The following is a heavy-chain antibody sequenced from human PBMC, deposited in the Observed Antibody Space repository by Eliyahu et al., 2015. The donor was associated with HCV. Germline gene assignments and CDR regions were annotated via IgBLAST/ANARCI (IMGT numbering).Heavy chain of an antibody. J-gene: IGHJ6*02. CDR3: ARGGHDFWSGYYIAYYYGMDV. Sequence: GKGLEWVSSISSSSSYIYYADSVKGRFTISRDNAKNSLYLQMNSLRAEDTAVYYCARGGHDFWSGYYIAYYYGMDVWGQGTTVTVSS. D-gene: IGHD3-3*01. V-gene: IGHV3-21*01. CDR2: ISSSSSYI.